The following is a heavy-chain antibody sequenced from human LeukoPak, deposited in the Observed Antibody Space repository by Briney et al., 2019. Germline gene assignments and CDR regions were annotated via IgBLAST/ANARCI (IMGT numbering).Heavy chain of an antibody. Sequence: GGSLRLSCAASGFTFSSYGMTWVRQAAGKGLEWVSYISSSSSTIYYADSVKGRFTISRGNAKNSLYLQLNSLRAEDTAVYYCARDYGSRGDYFDYWGQGTLVTVSS. J-gene: IGHJ4*02. CDR2: ISSSSSTI. CDR1: GFTFSSYG. V-gene: IGHV3-48*01. CDR3: ARDYGSRGDYFDY. D-gene: IGHD3-10*01.